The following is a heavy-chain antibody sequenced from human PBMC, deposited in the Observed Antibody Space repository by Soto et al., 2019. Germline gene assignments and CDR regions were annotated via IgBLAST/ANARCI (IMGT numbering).Heavy chain of an antibody. CDR3: AAEGATTFPYYYGMDV. CDR2: IVVGSGNT. J-gene: IGHJ6*02. D-gene: IGHD1-26*01. Sequence: QMQLVQSGPEVKKPGTSVKVSCKASGFTFTSSAVQWVRQARGQRLEWIGWIVVGSGNTKYAQKLQDRVTITRDMSTSTAYMELSSLRSEDTAVYYCAAEGATTFPYYYGMDVWGQGTTVTVSS. V-gene: IGHV1-58*01. CDR1: GFTFTSSA.